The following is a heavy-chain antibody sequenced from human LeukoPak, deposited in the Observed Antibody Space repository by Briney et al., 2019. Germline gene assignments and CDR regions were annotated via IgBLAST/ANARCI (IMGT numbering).Heavy chain of an antibody. D-gene: IGHD3-22*01. J-gene: IGHJ4*02. Sequence: PGGSLRLSCAASGFTFSGSAMHWVRQASGKGLEWVGRIRSKANSYATAYAASVKGRFTISRDDSKNTAYLQMNSLKTEDTAVYYCTKRYYYDSSGFDYWGQGTLVTVSS. CDR2: IRSKANSYAT. CDR3: TKRYYYDSSGFDY. CDR1: GFTFSGSA. V-gene: IGHV3-73*01.